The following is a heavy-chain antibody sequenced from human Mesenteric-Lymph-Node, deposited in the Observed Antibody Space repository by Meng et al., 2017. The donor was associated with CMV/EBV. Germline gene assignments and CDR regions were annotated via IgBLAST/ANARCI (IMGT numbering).Heavy chain of an antibody. CDR3: AKDVTHYDFWSGSVGLDV. CDR1: GFTLGDHT. Sequence: GGSLRLSCAASGFTLGDHTMHWVRQAPGKGLEWVSLIDYNKDGSTFYSESAKGRFTISRDTSKNSLYLQMSSLRIEDTALYYCAKDVTHYDFWSGSVGLDVWGQGTTVTVSS. CDR2: IDYNKDGST. V-gene: IGHV3-43*01. J-gene: IGHJ6*02. D-gene: IGHD3-3*01.